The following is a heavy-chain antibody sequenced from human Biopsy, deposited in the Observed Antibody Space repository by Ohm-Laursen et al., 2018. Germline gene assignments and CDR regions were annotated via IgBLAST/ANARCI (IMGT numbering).Heavy chain of an antibody. J-gene: IGHJ4*02. CDR1: GFTFSSYA. V-gene: IGHV3-48*01. Sequence: SLRLSCAASGFTFSSYAMSWVRQAPGKGLECISYISSSSSTIYYADSVKGRFTISRDNAKKSLYLQMNSLRAEDTAVYYCASAVNRRFDYWGPGTLVIVSS. CDR3: ASAVNRRFDY. CDR2: ISSSSSTI. D-gene: IGHD2/OR15-2a*01.